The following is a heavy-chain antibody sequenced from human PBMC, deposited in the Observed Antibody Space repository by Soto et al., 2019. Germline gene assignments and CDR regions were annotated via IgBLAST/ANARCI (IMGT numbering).Heavy chain of an antibody. J-gene: IGHJ6*02. Sequence: SETLSLTCTVSGGSISSYYWSWIRQPPGKGLEWIGYIYYSGSTNYNPSLKSRVTISVDTSKNQFSLKLSSVTAADTAVYYCAGGSYYYDSSGYYQGGIYYYYYGMDVWGQGTTVTVSS. CDR3: AGGSYYYDSSGYYQGGIYYYYYGMDV. D-gene: IGHD3-22*01. V-gene: IGHV4-59*01. CDR2: IYYSGST. CDR1: GGSISSYY.